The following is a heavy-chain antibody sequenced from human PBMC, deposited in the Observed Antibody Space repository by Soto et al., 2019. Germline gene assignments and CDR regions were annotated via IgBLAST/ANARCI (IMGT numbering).Heavy chain of an antibody. CDR1: GFTFSSYG. J-gene: IGHJ3*02. Sequence: GGSLRLSCAASGFTFSSYGMHWVRQAPGKGLEWVAVISYDGSNKYYADSVKGRFTISRDNSKNTLYLQMNSLRAEDTAVYYCASSLTIDWNYVRDAFDIWGQGTMVTVSS. CDR3: ASSLTIDWNYVRDAFDI. V-gene: IGHV3-30*03. CDR2: ISYDGSNK. D-gene: IGHD1-7*01.